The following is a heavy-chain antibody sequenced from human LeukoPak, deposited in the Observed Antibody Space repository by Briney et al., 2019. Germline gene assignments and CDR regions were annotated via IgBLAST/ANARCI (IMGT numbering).Heavy chain of an antibody. J-gene: IGHJ4*02. D-gene: IGHD3-22*01. Sequence: SVKVSCKASGGTFSSYAISWVRQAPGQGLEWMGRIIPIFGTANYAQKFQGRVTITTDESTSTAYMELSSLRSEDTAVYYCAREDYDSSGQHTYYFDYWGQGTLVAVSS. CDR3: AREDYDSSGQHTYYFDY. CDR1: GGTFSSYA. V-gene: IGHV1-69*05. CDR2: IIPIFGTA.